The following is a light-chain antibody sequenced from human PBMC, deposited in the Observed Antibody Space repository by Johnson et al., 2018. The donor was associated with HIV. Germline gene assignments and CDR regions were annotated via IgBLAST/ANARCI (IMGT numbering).Light chain of an antibody. CDR2: ENS. J-gene: IGLJ1*01. CDR3: GTWERSLSAGGV. Sequence: QSVLTQPPSVSAAPGQEVTISCSGSSSNIGNTYVSWYQQLPGTAPKLLIYENSKRPSGIPDRFSGSQSGTSATLGITGLQTGDEADYYCGTWERSLSAGGVFGTVTKVTVL. V-gene: IGLV1-51*02. CDR1: SSNIGNTY.